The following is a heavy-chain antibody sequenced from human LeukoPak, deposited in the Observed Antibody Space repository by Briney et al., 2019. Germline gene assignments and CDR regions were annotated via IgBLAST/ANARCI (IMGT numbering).Heavy chain of an antibody. D-gene: IGHD2-15*01. CDR1: GFTFSDYG. CDR2: ISYDGSNK. V-gene: IGHV3-30*18. CDR3: AKAGGYCSGGNCYANC. Sequence: GGSLRLSCAASGFTFSDYGMHWVRQAPGKGLEWVTIISYDGSNKYYTDSVKGRFTISRDNSKNTVYLQMNSLRAEDTAVYYCAKAGGYCSGGNCYANCWGQGTPVTVSS. J-gene: IGHJ4*02.